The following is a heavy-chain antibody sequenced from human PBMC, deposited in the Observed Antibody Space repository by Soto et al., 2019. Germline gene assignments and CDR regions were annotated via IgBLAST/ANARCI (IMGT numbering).Heavy chain of an antibody. Sequence: SETLSLTCTVSGGSISSSSYYWGWIRQPPGKGLEWIGYIYYSGSTNYNPSLKSRVTISVDTSKNQFSLKLSSVTAADTAVYYCARVDLSGYQYYYYYYMDVWGKGATVTVSS. CDR2: IYYSGST. V-gene: IGHV4-39*07. CDR1: GGSISSSSYY. D-gene: IGHD3-3*01. CDR3: ARVDLSGYQYYYYYYMDV. J-gene: IGHJ6*03.